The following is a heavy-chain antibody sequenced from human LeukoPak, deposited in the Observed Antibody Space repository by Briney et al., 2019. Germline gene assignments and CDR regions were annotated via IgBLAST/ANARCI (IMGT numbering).Heavy chain of an antibody. Sequence: GGSLRLSCAASGFTFSSYWMSWVRQAPGKGLEWVANIKQDGSEKYYVDSVKGRFTISRDNAKNSLYLQMNSLRAEDTAVYYCARESPSGIQPSPKFQGWYFDYWGQGTLVTVSS. D-gene: IGHD1-1*01. CDR1: GFTFSSYW. CDR3: ARESPSGIQPSPKFQGWYFDY. V-gene: IGHV3-7*01. CDR2: IKQDGSEK. J-gene: IGHJ4*02.